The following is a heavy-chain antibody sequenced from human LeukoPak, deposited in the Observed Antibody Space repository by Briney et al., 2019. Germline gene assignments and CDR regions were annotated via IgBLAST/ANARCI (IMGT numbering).Heavy chain of an antibody. CDR1: GYTFTVYY. D-gene: IGHD6-6*01. J-gene: IGHJ4*02. CDR3: ASSIDEDGRGMSYLES. V-gene: IGHV1-2*02. CDR2: INPNIVSR. Sequence: ASVKVSSNASGYTFTVYYMHWVRQAPGQGLDWIGWINPNIVSRNYAQKCHAMVTMTSHTSSSTAYMDLSGPISQDPAVYSCASSIDEDGRGMSYLESWGPGNLVTVSS.